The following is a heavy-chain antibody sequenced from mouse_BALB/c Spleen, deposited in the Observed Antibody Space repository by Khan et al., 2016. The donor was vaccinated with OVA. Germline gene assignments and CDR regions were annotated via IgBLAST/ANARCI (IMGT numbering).Heavy chain of an antibody. CDR3: AKGGYGGFAY. J-gene: IGHJ3*01. CDR2: IFPGSVST. V-gene: IGHV1-9*01. Sequence: QVQLKQSGGDLMKPGASVKISCKATGYTFSSYWIEWVKQRPGHGLEWIGQIFPGSVSTTYNEKFKGKATFTADTSSNTAYMQLSSLTSEGAAVYYCAKGGYGGFAYWGRGTLVTVSA. CDR1: GYTFSSYW. D-gene: IGHD2-2*01.